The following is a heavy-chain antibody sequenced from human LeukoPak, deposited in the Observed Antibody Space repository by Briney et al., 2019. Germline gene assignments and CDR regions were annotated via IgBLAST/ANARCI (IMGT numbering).Heavy chain of an antibody. J-gene: IGHJ4*02. Sequence: PSETLSLTCTVSGGSISSSSYYWGWIRQPPGKGLEWIGEINHSGSTNYNPSLKSRVTISVDTSKNQFSLRLSSVTAADTAVYYCAREFGGYYPYYFDYWGQGTLVTVSS. V-gene: IGHV4-39*07. D-gene: IGHD3-22*01. CDR2: INHSGST. CDR1: GGSISSSSYY. CDR3: AREFGGYYPYYFDY.